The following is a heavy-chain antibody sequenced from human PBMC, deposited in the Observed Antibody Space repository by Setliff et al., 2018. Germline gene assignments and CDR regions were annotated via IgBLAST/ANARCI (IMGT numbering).Heavy chain of an antibody. V-gene: IGHV1-8*02. CDR3: ARVYCSGGSCDKPISDY. CDR1: GYTFTSYD. J-gene: IGHJ4*02. Sequence: ASVKVSCKASGYTFTSYDISWVRQDTGQGLEWMGWMNPNSGNTGYAQKFQGRVTMTRNTSISTAYMELSSLRSEDTAVYYCARVYCSGGSCDKPISDYWGQGTLVTVSS. D-gene: IGHD2-15*01. CDR2: MNPNSGNT.